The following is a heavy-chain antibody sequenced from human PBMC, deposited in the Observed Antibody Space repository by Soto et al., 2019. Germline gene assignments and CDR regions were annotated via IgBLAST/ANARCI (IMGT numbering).Heavy chain of an antibody. V-gene: IGHV5-10-1*01. D-gene: IGHD3-9*01. J-gene: IGHJ4*02. CDR3: ARKLEGDILTGYHQDY. Sequence: EVQLVQSGAEVKKPGESLRISCKGSGYSFTSYWISWVRQMPGKGLEWMGRIDPSDSYTNYSPSFQGHVTISADKSISPAYLQGSSMKASDTAMYYCARKLEGDILTGYHQDYWGQGTLVTVSS. CDR1: GYSFTSYW. CDR2: IDPSDSYT.